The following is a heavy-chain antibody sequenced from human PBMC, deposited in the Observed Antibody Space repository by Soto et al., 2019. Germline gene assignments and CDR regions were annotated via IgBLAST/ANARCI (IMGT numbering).Heavy chain of an antibody. CDR1: GFTFSSYA. D-gene: IGHD3-22*01. Sequence: PGGSLRLSCAASGFTFSSYAMSWVRQAPGKGLEWVSAISGSGGSTYYADSVKGRFTISRDNSKNTLYLQMNSLRAEDTAVYYCAKLRITMIVVVIAYFDYWGQGTLVTVSS. V-gene: IGHV3-23*01. CDR2: ISGSGGST. CDR3: AKLRITMIVVVIAYFDY. J-gene: IGHJ4*02.